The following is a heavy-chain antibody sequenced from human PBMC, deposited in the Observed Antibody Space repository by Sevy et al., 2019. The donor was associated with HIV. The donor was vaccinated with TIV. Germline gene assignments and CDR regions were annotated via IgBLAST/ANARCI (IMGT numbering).Heavy chain of an antibody. CDR1: GYTFTGQY. D-gene: IGHD5-18*01. CDR2: INPNSGNT. Sequence: ASVKVFCKASGYTFTGQYIDWVRQAPGQGLEWMGWINPNSGNTNYAQEFQGRVTMTRDTSISTAYMELSGLKSDDTAVCYCSRDLRLRGYSYGCFDYWGQGTLVTVSS. J-gene: IGHJ4*02. CDR3: SRDLRLRGYSYGCFDY. V-gene: IGHV1-2*02.